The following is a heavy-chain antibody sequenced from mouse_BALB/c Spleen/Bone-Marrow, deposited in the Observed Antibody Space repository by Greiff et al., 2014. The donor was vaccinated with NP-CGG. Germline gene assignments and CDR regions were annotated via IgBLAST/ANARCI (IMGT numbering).Heavy chain of an antibody. Sequence: EVQLVESGGGLVKPGGSLKLSCAASGFTFSDYYMYWVRQTPEKRLEWVATISYGGIYIYYPDSVRGRFTISRDNAKNNLYLQMSSLKSEDTAMYYCARDRGVQGYAMDYWGQGTSVTVSS. CDR3: ARDRGVQGYAMDY. D-gene: IGHD2-14*01. J-gene: IGHJ4*01. V-gene: IGHV5-4*02. CDR2: ISYGGIYI. CDR1: GFTFSDYY.